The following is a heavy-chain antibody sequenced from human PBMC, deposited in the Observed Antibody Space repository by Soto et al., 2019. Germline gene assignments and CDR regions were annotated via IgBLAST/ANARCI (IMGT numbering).Heavy chain of an antibody. D-gene: IGHD2-21*02. J-gene: IGHJ6*02. CDR2: MYNTGST. CDR3: ARDLWGYCGTDCYPLHV. V-gene: IGHV4-59*01. Sequence: PSETLYHKCTVSGGTTSTYYWSWVRQPPGKGLEWIGYMYNTGSTVYSPSFKSRVTISVDTSKNQFSLKLNSVTAADTAVYYCARDLWGYCGTDCYPLHVWGQGTTVTVS. CDR1: GGTTSTYY.